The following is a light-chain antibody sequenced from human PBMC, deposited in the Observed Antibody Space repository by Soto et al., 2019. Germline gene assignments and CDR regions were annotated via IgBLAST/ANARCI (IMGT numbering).Light chain of an antibody. CDR1: QSFRGL. Sequence: EVALTQSPVTLSLSPGERATLSCMASQSFRGLLAWYQQRPGQAPRLVSYDAYNRATGIPPRFSGSGSGTDFTLTISSLEPEDSEVYYCQQRHMWPITFGQGTRLEIK. CDR2: DAY. CDR3: QQRHMWPIT. J-gene: IGKJ5*01. V-gene: IGKV3-11*01.